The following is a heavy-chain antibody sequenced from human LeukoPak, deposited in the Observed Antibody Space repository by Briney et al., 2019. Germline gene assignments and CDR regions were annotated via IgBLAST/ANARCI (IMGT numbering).Heavy chain of an antibody. D-gene: IGHD4-17*01. CDR2: IIPIFGTA. Sequence: SVKVSCKASGGTFSSYAISWVRQAPGQGLEWMGGIIPIFGTANYAQKFQGRVTITTDESTSTAYMELSRLRSDDTAVYYCATGNDYGDYVGDYWGQGTLVTVSS. CDR3: ATGNDYGDYVGDY. CDR1: GGTFSSYA. V-gene: IGHV1-69*05. J-gene: IGHJ4*02.